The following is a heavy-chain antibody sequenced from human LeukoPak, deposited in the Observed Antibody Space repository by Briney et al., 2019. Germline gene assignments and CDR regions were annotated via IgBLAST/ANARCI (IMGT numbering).Heavy chain of an antibody. CDR3: ARGESSSPHFDY. CDR1: GFTFSSYG. CDR2: IWYDGSNK. Sequence: GGSLRLSCAASGFTFSSYGMHWVRQVPGKGLEWVGIIWYDGSNKYYAESVKGRFTISRDNSKNTLYLQMNSLRAEDTAVYYCARGESSSPHFDYWGQGTLVTVSS. D-gene: IGHD6-6*01. V-gene: IGHV3-33*01. J-gene: IGHJ4*02.